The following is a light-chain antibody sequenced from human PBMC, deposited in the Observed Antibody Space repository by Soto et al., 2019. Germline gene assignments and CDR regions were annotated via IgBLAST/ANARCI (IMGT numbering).Light chain of an antibody. CDR3: SLYLSGSTYV. J-gene: IGLJ1*01. Sequence: QSVLAQPPSVSGSPGQSVTISCTGTSSDLGSYNRVSWYQQPPGTAPKLMIYEVSNRPSGVPDRFSGSKSGKTASLTISGLQAEDEADYYCSLYLSGSTYVFGTGTKVTVL. CDR2: EVS. V-gene: IGLV2-18*01. CDR1: SSDLGSYNR.